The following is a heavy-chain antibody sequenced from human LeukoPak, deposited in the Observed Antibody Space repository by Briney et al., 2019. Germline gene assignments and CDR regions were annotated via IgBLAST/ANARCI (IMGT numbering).Heavy chain of an antibody. Sequence: GGSLRFSCAASGFTVSSNYMSWVRQAPGKGLEWVSVIYSGGSTYYADSVKGRFTISRDNSKNTLCLQMNSLRAEDTAVYYCARGSVYGGPVAKWGQGTLVTVSS. CDR1: GFTVSSNY. J-gene: IGHJ4*02. CDR2: IYSGGST. CDR3: ARGSVYGGPVAK. V-gene: IGHV3-53*01. D-gene: IGHD4-23*01.